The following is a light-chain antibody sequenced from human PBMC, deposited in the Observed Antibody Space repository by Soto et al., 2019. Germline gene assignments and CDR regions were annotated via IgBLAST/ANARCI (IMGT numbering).Light chain of an antibody. CDR2: EVS. CDR1: SSDVGGYNY. Sequence: QSVLTQPASVSGSPGQSITISCTGTSSDVGGYNYVSWYQQHPGKAPKLMIYEVSNRPSGVSNRFSGSKSGNTASLTISGLQAEDEADYYCSSYTSSSIIYVLGNGTKVTV. J-gene: IGLJ1*01. CDR3: SSYTSSSIIYV. V-gene: IGLV2-14*01.